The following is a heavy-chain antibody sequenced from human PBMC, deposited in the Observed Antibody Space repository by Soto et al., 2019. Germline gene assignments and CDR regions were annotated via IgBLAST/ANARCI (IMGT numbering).Heavy chain of an antibody. V-gene: IGHV2-5*02. Sequence: QITLKESGPTLVQPTQTLTLTCTFSGFSLSTSGVGVGWIRQPPGKALEWLAFLYWDDDKRYSPSLKSRLTITKDPSKNQGLRTRTNMDPVDTVTYYCARTSVNWGARGLVDYWGQGTLVTVAS. CDR2: LYWDDDK. CDR1: GFSLSTSGVG. J-gene: IGHJ4*02. D-gene: IGHD7-27*01. CDR3: ARTSVNWGARGLVDY.